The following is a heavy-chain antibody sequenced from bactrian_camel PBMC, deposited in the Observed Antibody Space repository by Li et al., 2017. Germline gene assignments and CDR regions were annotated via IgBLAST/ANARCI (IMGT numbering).Heavy chain of an antibody. J-gene: IGHJ4*01. CDR3: ALTSRVIAGACMPPLTSLYNY. D-gene: IGHD3*01. CDR2: IHSGGIST. V-gene: IGHV3S40*01. Sequence: VQLVESGGGSVQPGESLRLSCTSSGFNFDDDDMSWVRQAPGKGLEWASGIHSGGISTYYADSLQGRFTISRDNAKNTLYLQITSLNPEDTAMYYCALTSRVIAGACMPPLTSLYNYWGQGTQVTVS. CDR1: GFNFDDDD.